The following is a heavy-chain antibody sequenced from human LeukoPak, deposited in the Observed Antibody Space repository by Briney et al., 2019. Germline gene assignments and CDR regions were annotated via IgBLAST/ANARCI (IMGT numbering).Heavy chain of an antibody. J-gene: IGHJ4*02. CDR2: ISGSGGST. V-gene: IGHV3-23*01. CDR3: ARGTAVADGELDY. D-gene: IGHD6-19*01. Sequence: SCKASGGTFSSYAMSWVRQAPGKRLEWVSAISGSGGSTYYADSVKGRFTISRDNSKNTLYLQMNSLRAEDTAVYYCARGTAVADGELDYWGQGTLVTVSS. CDR1: GGTFSSYA.